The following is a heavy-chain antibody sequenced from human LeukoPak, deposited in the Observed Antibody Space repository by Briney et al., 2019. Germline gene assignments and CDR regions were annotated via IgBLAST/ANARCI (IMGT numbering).Heavy chain of an antibody. V-gene: IGHV4-4*07. CDR1: GGSISSYY. J-gene: IGHJ4*02. CDR3: ARGIRRWLQFAFDY. D-gene: IGHD5-24*01. CDR2: IYTSGST. Sequence: SETLSLTCTVSGGSISSYYWSWIRQPAGKGLGWIGRIYTSGSTNYNPSLKSRVTISVDTSKNQFSLKLSSVTAADTAVYYCARGIRRWLQFAFDYWGQGTLVTVSS.